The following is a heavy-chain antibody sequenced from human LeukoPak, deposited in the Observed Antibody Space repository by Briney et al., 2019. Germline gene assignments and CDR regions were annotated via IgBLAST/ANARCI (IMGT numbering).Heavy chain of an antibody. V-gene: IGHV3-23*01. Sequence: GGSLRLSCEASGFTFNNYAMNRVRQTPGKGLEWVSTLSGSGDTTYYADSVKGRFTISRDNSKNTLYLQMYSLRAEDTAVYFCSKGLRHSGYSLFDYWGQGSLVTVSS. CDR3: SKGLRHSGYSLFDY. CDR2: LSGSGDTT. D-gene: IGHD3-22*01. CDR1: GFTFNNYA. J-gene: IGHJ4*02.